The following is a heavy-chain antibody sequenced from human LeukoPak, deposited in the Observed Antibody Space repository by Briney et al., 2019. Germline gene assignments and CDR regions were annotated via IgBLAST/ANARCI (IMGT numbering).Heavy chain of an antibody. Sequence: PGGSLRLSCAASGFTVSSNYMSWVRQAPGKGLEWVSVIYSGGSTYYADSVKGRFTISRDNSKNTLYLQINSLRAEDTAVYYCARSYSSRYYYYGMDVWGQGTTVTVSS. J-gene: IGHJ6*02. CDR2: IYSGGST. CDR1: GFTVSSNY. CDR3: ARSYSSRYYYYGMDV. V-gene: IGHV3-53*01. D-gene: IGHD6-13*01.